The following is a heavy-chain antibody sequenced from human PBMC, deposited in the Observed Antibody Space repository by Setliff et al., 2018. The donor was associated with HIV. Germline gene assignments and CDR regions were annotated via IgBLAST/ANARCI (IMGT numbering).Heavy chain of an antibody. Sequence: SETLSLTCTVSGGSISSYYWSWIRQPPGKGLEWIGYIYASGSTNYNPSLKSRVSMSIDTSDNQFSLNLNSVTAADTAVYYCAGEFAYWGQGALVTVSS. V-gene: IGHV4-59*12. CDR2: IYASGST. J-gene: IGHJ4*02. D-gene: IGHD3-10*01. CDR1: GGSISSYY. CDR3: AGEFAY.